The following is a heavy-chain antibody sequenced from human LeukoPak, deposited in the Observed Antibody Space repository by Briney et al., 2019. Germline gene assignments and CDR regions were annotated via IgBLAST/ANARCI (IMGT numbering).Heavy chain of an antibody. CDR3: ARVQERSAGVLDY. J-gene: IGHJ4*02. CDR1: GYTLTELS. D-gene: IGHD6-13*01. Sequence: ASVKVSCKVSGYTLTELSMHWVRQAPGKGLEWMGGFDPEDGETIYAQKFQGRVTMTEDTSTDTAYMELRSLRSDDTAVYYCARVQERSAGVLDYWGQGTLVTVSS. CDR2: FDPEDGET. V-gene: IGHV1-24*01.